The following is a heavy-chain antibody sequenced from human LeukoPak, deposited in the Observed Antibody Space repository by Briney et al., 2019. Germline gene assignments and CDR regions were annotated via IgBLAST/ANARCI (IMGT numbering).Heavy chain of an antibody. CDR1: GGTFSSYA. D-gene: IGHD4-23*01. CDR3: ARGTYGGNSGWFDP. Sequence: GASVKVSCEASGGTFSSYAISWVRQAPGQGLEWMGRIIPILGIANYAQKFQGRVTITADKSTSTAYMELSSLRSEDTAVYYCARGTYGGNSGWFDPWGQGTLVTVSS. J-gene: IGHJ5*02. V-gene: IGHV1-69*04. CDR2: IIPILGIA.